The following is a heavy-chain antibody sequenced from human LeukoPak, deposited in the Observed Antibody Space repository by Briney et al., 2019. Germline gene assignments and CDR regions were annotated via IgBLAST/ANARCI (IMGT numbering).Heavy chain of an antibody. CDR1: GGSFSGYY. CDR2: INHSGST. J-gene: IGHJ6*02. CDR3: ARPMTTVVRGPGMDV. D-gene: IGHD4-23*01. V-gene: IGHV4-34*01. Sequence: SETLSLTCAVYGGSFSGYYWSWIRQPPGKGLEWIGEINHSGSTNYNPSLKSRVTISVDTSKNQSSLKLSSVTAADTAVYYCARPMTTVVRGPGMDVWGQGTTVTVSS.